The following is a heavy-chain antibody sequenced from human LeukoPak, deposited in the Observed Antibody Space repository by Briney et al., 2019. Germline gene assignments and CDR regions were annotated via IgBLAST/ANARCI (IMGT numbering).Heavy chain of an antibody. J-gene: IGHJ3*02. Sequence: EWVSFIRYDGSNKYYADSVKGRFTISRDNSKNTLYLQMNSLRAEDTAVYYCTRASNLAFDIWGQGTMVTVSS. V-gene: IGHV3-30*02. CDR2: IRYDGSNK. CDR3: TRASNLAFDI.